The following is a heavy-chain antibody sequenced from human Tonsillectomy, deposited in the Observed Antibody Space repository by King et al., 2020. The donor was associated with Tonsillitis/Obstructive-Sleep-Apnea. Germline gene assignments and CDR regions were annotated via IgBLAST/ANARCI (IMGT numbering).Heavy chain of an antibody. CDR2: IWYDGSIK. J-gene: IGHJ4*02. CDR3: ARDFHRGVVVAAPSDY. Sequence: VQLVESGGGVVQPGRSLRLSCAASGFTFSSYGMHWVRQAPGKGLEWVAVIWYDGSIKYYADSVKGRFTISRDNSKNTLYLQMNSLRAEDTAVYYCARDFHRGVVVAAPSDYWGQGTLVTVSS. CDR1: GFTFSSYG. V-gene: IGHV3-33*01. D-gene: IGHD2-15*01.